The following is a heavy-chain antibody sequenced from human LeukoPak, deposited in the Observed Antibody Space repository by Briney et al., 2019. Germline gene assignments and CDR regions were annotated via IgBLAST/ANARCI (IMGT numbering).Heavy chain of an antibody. CDR2: MNPNSGNT. CDR1: GYTFTSYD. Sequence: ASVKVSCKASGYTFTSYDINWVRQATGQGLEWMGWMNPNSGNTGYAQKFQGRVTMTEDTSTDTAYMGLSSLRSEDTAVYYCATAVFGRDYWGQGTLVTVSS. CDR3: ATAVFGRDY. V-gene: IGHV1-8*01. J-gene: IGHJ4*02. D-gene: IGHD3-3*01.